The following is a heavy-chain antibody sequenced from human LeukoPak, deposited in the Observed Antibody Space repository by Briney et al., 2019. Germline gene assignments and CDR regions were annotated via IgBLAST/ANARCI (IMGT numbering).Heavy chain of an antibody. Sequence: SETLSLTCTVSGVSISSSNSYWGWLRQPPGKGLEWIGSIYYSGNTYYNASLKSQVSISIDTSKNQFSLRLTSVTAADTAVYYCAELGITMIGGVWGKGTTVTISS. V-gene: IGHV4-39*01. CDR3: AELGITMIGGV. CDR1: GVSISSSNSY. CDR2: IYYSGNT. J-gene: IGHJ6*04. D-gene: IGHD3-10*02.